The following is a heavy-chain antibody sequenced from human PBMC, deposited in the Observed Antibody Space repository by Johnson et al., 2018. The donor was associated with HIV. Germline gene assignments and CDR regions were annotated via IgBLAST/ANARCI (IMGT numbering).Heavy chain of an antibody. CDR1: GFTFSSYG. CDR3: ARELRIAARGLAFDI. D-gene: IGHD6-6*01. CDR2: IRYDGSNK. V-gene: IGHV3-30*02. Sequence: QVQLVESGGGVVQPGGSLRLSCAASGFTFSSYGMHWVRQAPGKGLEWVAFIRYDGSNKYYSDSVKGRFTISRDNSQNLLYLQLSSLRAEDTAVYYCARELRIAARGLAFDIWGRGTMVTVSS. J-gene: IGHJ3*02.